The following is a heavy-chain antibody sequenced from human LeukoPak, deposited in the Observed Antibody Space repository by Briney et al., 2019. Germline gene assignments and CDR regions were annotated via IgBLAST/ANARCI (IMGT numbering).Heavy chain of an antibody. J-gene: IGHJ3*02. CDR2: IYYSGST. V-gene: IGHV4-31*03. D-gene: IGHD1-14*01. CDR3: ARGTGITRTRFDI. CDR1: GGSISSGGYY. Sequence: SETLSLTRTVSGGSISSGGYYWSWIRQHPGKGLEWIGYIYYSGSTYYNPSLKSRVTISVDTSKNQFSLKLSSVTAADTAVYYCARGTGITRTRFDIWGQGTMVTVSS.